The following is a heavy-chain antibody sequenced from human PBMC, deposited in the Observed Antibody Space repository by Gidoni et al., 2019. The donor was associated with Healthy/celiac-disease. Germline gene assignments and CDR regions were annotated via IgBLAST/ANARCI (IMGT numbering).Heavy chain of an antibody. CDR3: ARSGQLWSPFDY. CDR2: IDPSDSYT. D-gene: IGHD5-18*01. Sequence: DAPLVQSGAEVNKPGASLTISCPGSGYGVTCYWTSWVRQMTGKGLEWMGRIDPSDSYTNYSQSCQGHVTITADKSISTAYLQWSSLKASDTSMDYCARSGQLWSPFDYWGQGTLVTVSS. J-gene: IGHJ4*02. CDR1: GYGVTCYW. V-gene: IGHV5-10-1*03.